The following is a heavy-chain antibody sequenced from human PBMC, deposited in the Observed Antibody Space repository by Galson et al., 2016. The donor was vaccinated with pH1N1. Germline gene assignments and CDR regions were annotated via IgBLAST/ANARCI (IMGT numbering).Heavy chain of an antibody. J-gene: IGHJ4*02. D-gene: IGHD4-11*01. CDR3: ASPMGHDYRALLTDY. CDR1: GGTFGSYG. CDR2: IIPIFNTA. V-gene: IGHV1-69*05. Sequence: SVKVSCKASGGTFGSYGINWVRQAPGQGLEWMGGIIPIFNTAKYAQNFQGRVTMTTDTSTSTVYMELSSLRSEDTAIYYCASPMGHDYRALLTDYWGQGTLVTVSS.